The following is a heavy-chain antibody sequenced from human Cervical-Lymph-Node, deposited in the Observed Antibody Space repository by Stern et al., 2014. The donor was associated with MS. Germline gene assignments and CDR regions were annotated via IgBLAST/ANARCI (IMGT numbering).Heavy chain of an antibody. CDR3: ARDVDTANYYYYGMDV. Sequence: QVQLVQSGGGVVQPGRSLRLSCAASGFTFSSYGMHWVRQAPGKGLEWVAVIWYDGSNKYYADSVKGRFTISRDNSKNTLYLQMNSLRAEDTAVYYCARDVDTANYYYYGMDVWGQGTTVTVSS. CDR1: GFTFSSYG. J-gene: IGHJ6*02. CDR2: IWYDGSNK. D-gene: IGHD5-18*01. V-gene: IGHV3-33*01.